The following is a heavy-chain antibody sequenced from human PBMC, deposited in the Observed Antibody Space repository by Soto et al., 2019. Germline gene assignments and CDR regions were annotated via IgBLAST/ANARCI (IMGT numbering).Heavy chain of an antibody. V-gene: IGHV3-30*18. CDR3: AKREFGESTYLFPDNY. CDR2: ISYDGSNK. J-gene: IGHJ4*02. Sequence: GGSLRLSCAASGFTFSSYGMHWVRQAPGKGLEWVAVISYDGSNKYYADSVKGRFSISRDNSKNKLYLQMNSLRAEDTAVYYCAKREFGESTYLFPDNYWGQGTLVTVSS. D-gene: IGHD3-10*01. CDR1: GFTFSSYG.